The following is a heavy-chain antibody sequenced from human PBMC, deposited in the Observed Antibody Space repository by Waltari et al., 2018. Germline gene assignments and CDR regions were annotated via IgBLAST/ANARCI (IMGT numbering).Heavy chain of an antibody. D-gene: IGHD3-22*01. J-gene: IGHJ4*02. Sequence: QLQLQESGPGLVKPSETLSLTCTVPGGSISSSSYYWGWIRQPPGQGGEWIGSIYYGGSTYYNPSLKSRVTISVDTSKNQFSLKLSSVTAADTAVYYCARAGLNNYYDSSGYFSPFDYWGQGTLVTVSS. CDR3: ARAGLNNYYDSSGYFSPFDY. CDR1: GGSISSSSYY. CDR2: IYYGGST. V-gene: IGHV4-39*07.